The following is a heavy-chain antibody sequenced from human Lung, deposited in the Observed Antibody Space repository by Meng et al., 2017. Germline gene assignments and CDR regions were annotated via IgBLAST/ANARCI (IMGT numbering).Heavy chain of an antibody. CDR3: ARGPTTMAHDFDY. CDR2: INHSGST. CDR1: GGSFSDYY. D-gene: IGHD4-11*01. Sequence: QVALPQWGAGLLKPSGTLSLTCVVSGGSFSDYYWSWIRQPPGKGLEWIGEINHSGSTNYNPSLESRATISVDTSQNNLSLKLSSVTAADSAVYYCARGPTTMAHDFDYWGQGTLVTVSS. V-gene: IGHV4-34*01. J-gene: IGHJ4*02.